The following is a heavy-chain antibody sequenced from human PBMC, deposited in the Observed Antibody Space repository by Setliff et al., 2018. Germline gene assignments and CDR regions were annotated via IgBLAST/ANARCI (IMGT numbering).Heavy chain of an antibody. CDR2: INHTGST. CDR3: ASFPHHDYGDYGAYYYYYYMDV. J-gene: IGHJ6*03. Sequence: ETLSLTCAASGGSFSFYYWTWVRQPPGKGLEWIGEINHTGSTNYNPSLKSRVTISVDTSKNQFSLELSSVTAADTAVYYCASFPHHDYGDYGAYYYYYYMDVWGKGTTVTVSS. D-gene: IGHD4-17*01. CDR1: GGSFSFYY. V-gene: IGHV4-34*01.